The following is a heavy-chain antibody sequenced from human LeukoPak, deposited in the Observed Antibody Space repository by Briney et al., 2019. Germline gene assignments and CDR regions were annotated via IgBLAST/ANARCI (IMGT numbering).Heavy chain of an antibody. CDR2: ISYDGSNK. J-gene: IGHJ4*02. CDR1: GFTVSSYD. D-gene: IGHD1-26*01. Sequence: PGGSLRLSCAASGFTVSSYDMHWVRQAPGKGLEWVTVISYDGSNKYYGDSVKGRFTISRDNSKNTLYLKMNSLRAEDTAVYYCAKEGSNGDFDYWGRGTLVTVSS. CDR3: AKEGSNGDFDY. V-gene: IGHV3-30*18.